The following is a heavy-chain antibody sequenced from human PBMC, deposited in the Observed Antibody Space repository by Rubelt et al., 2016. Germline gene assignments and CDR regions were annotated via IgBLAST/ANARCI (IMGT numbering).Heavy chain of an antibody. Sequence: QVQLQESGPGLVKPSETLSLSCTVSGYSISSGYYWGWIRQPPGKGLEWIGSIYHSGSTYYNPSLKSRVTISVDTSKNQFSLRLSSVTAADTAVYYCASAYYDFWSGSDRNWFDPWGQGTLVTVSS. CDR2: IYHSGST. D-gene: IGHD3-3*01. J-gene: IGHJ5*02. CDR3: ASAYYDFWSGSDRNWFDP. CDR1: GYSISSGYY. V-gene: IGHV4-38-2*02.